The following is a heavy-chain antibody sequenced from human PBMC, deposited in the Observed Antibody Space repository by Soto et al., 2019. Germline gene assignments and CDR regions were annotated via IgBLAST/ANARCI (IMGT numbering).Heavy chain of an antibody. CDR3: YGSGSYAYYGMDV. CDR2: INHSGST. Sequence: PSETLSLTCAVYGGSFSGYYWSWIRQPPGKGLEWIGEINHSGSTNYNPSLKSRVTISVDTSKNQFSLKLSSVTAADTAVYWAYGSGSYAYYGMDVWGQGTTVTVSS. CDR1: GGSFSGYY. D-gene: IGHD3-10*01. J-gene: IGHJ6*02. V-gene: IGHV4-34*01.